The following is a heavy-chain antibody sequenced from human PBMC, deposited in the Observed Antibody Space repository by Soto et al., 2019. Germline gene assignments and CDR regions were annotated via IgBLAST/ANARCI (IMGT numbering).Heavy chain of an antibody. J-gene: IGHJ5*02. CDR3: ARGGYSSSFTWFDP. Sequence: QVQLQESGPGLVKPSQTLSLTCTVSGASITSGDNYWSWVRQPPGKGLEGIGYLYYRGSTYYNPSLKSRLNISLDTSKNQFSLKLNSVTAADTAVYYCARGGYSSSFTWFDPWGQGALVTVSS. CDR1: GASITSGDNY. CDR2: LYYRGST. D-gene: IGHD6-6*01. V-gene: IGHV4-30-4*01.